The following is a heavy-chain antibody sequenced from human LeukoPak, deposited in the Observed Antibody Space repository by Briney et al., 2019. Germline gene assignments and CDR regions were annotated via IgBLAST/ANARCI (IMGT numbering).Heavy chain of an antibody. J-gene: IGHJ4*02. CDR1: GFIFSDYT. V-gene: IGHV3-48*01. CDR2: ISATSSTK. CDR3: AKYSGTYYGMDYFDS. D-gene: IGHD1-26*01. Sequence: GGSLRLSCAASGFIFSDYTMNWVRQSPGKGLEWLSYISATSSTKYNADSVEGRFIISRDNAKNSLYLQMDNLKPEDTAVYFCAKYSGTYYGMDYFDSWGQGTLVTVSS.